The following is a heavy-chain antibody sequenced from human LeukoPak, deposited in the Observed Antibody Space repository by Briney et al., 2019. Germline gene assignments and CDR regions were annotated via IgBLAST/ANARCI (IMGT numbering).Heavy chain of an antibody. CDR2: TKTKGEGGTV. CDR1: GFTFSNAW. J-gene: IGHJ4*02. Sequence: GGSLRLSCATSGFTFSNAWMTWVRQAQGKGLEWVSRTKTKGEGGTVDYAAPVKGRFTISRDDSKNTLYLQMNSLKTEDTAIYYCMSDLDNWGQGTLVTVPS. V-gene: IGHV3-15*01. CDR3: MSDLDN.